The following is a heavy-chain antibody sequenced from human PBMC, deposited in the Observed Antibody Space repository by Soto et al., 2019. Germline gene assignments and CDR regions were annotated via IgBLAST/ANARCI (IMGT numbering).Heavy chain of an antibody. V-gene: IGHV3-23*01. Sequence: EVQLLESGGGLVQPGGSLRLSCAASGFKFSDYAMTWVRQAPGKGLEWVSTISGGDERTYYADSVKGRFSISRDNPRNTVYLQMNNLRPEDTALYHCVKDWTGSTCPCMDVWGQGTTVTVSS. CDR1: GFKFSDYA. J-gene: IGHJ6*02. CDR2: ISGGDERT. D-gene: IGHD6-13*01. CDR3: VKDWTGSTCPCMDV.